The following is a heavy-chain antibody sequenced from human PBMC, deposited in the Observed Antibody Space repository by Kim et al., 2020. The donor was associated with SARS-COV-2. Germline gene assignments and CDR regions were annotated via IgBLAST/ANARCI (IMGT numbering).Heavy chain of an antibody. J-gene: IGHJ6*02. Sequence: GGSLRLSCAASGFTFSSYGMHWVRQAPGKGLEWVAVISYDGSNKYYADSVKGRFTISRDNSKNTLYLQMNSLRAEDTAVYYCAKESGRYSGYDQVDLTYYNGMDVWGQGTTVTVSS. CDR2: ISYDGSNK. CDR1: GFTFSSYG. D-gene: IGHD5-12*01. V-gene: IGHV3-30*18. CDR3: AKESGRYSGYDQVDLTYYNGMDV.